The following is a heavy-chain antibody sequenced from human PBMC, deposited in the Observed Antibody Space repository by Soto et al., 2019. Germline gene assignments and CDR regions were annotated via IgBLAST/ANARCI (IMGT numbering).Heavy chain of an antibody. CDR1: GYSFTSYW. CDR3: ARAYDYDFWSGPGGRWFDP. V-gene: IGHV5-51*01. D-gene: IGHD3-3*01. J-gene: IGHJ5*02. CDR2: IYPGDSDT. Sequence: GESLKISCEGSGYSFTSYWIGWVRQMPGKGLEWMGIIYPGDSDTRYSPSFQGQVTISVDKSISTAYLQWSSLKASDTAMYYCARAYDYDFWSGPGGRWFDPWGQGTLVTVSS.